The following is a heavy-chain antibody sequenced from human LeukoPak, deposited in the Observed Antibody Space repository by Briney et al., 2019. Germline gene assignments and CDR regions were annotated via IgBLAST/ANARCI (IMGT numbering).Heavy chain of an antibody. V-gene: IGHV3-23*01. CDR3: AKKAGATGTIGSLNY. J-gene: IGHJ4*02. D-gene: IGHD1-26*01. CDR1: GFTFSTSG. CDR2: ISASGGST. Sequence: SGGSLRLSCAASGFTFSTSGMNWVRQAPGKGLEWVSGISASGGSTYYADSVKGRFTISRDNSKNTLYLQMNSLRAEDTAVYYCAKKAGATGTIGSLNYWGQGTLATVSS.